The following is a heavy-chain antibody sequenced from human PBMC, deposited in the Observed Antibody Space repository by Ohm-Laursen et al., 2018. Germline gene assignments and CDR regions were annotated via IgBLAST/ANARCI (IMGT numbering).Heavy chain of an antibody. CDR1: GYSISSGYY. D-gene: IGHD1-1*01. V-gene: IGHV4-38-2*01. Sequence: TLSLTCAVSGYSISSGYYWGWIRQPPGKGLEWIGSIYHSGSTYYNPSLKSRVTISVDTSKNQYSLKLRSVTAADTAVYYCARGSAPGQYWGQGTLVTVSS. CDR3: ARGSAPGQY. J-gene: IGHJ4*02. CDR2: IYHSGST.